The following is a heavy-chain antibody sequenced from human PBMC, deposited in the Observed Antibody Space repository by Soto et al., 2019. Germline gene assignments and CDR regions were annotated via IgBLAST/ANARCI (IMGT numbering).Heavy chain of an antibody. CDR3: AQDYYVAQIGSKVFDY. CDR2: ISWNSGSI. V-gene: IGHV3-9*01. J-gene: IGHJ4*02. Sequence: ESGGGLVQPGRSLRLSCAASGFTFDDYAMHWVRQAPGKGLEWVSGISWNSGSIGYADSVKGRFTISRDNAKNSLYLQMNSLRAEDTALYYCAQDYYVAQIGSKVFDYWGQGTLVTVSS. D-gene: IGHD3-10*02. CDR1: GFTFDDYA.